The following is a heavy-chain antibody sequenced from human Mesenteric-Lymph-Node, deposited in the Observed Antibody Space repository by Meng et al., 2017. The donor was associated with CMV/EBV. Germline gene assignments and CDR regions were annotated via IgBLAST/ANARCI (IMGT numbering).Heavy chain of an antibody. Sequence: GGSLRLSCAASGFTFSSYAMSWVRQAPGKGLEWVSVIYSGGSSTYYADSVKGRFTISRDNSKNTLYLQMNNLRAEDTAVYYCAKDYYGSGSYFDYWGQGTLVTVSS. CDR3: AKDYYGSGSYFDY. J-gene: IGHJ4*02. CDR2: IYSGGSST. CDR1: GFTFSSYA. V-gene: IGHV3-23*03. D-gene: IGHD3-10*01.